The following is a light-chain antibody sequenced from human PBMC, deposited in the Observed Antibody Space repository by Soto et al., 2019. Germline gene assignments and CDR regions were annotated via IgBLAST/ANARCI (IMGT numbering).Light chain of an antibody. J-gene: IGKJ1*01. CDR3: QQYGRSGT. CDR2: GAS. CDR1: QSVSNNY. Sequence: VLTLAPSSRSLPQRERATLSWRASQSVSNNYLAWYQQKPGQAPRLLIYGASNRATGIPDRFSGSGSGTDFPLTISRLEPEDFAVYYCQQYGRSGTFGQGTKVDIK. V-gene: IGKV3-20*01.